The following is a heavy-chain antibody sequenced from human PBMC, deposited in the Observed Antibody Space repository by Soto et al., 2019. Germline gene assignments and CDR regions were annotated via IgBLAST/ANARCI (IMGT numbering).Heavy chain of an antibody. CDR3: ARSQGGEHAFDI. J-gene: IGHJ3*02. CDR1: GFTFSDHY. V-gene: IGHV3-72*01. D-gene: IGHD2-21*01. CDR2: TRNKANSYTT. Sequence: EVQLVESGGGLVQPGGSLRLSCAASGFTFSDHYMDWVRQAPGKGLEWVGRTRNKANSYTTEYAASVKGRFTISRDDSKDSLYLQMNSLKIKDTAVYYCARSQGGEHAFDIWGQGTLVTVSS.